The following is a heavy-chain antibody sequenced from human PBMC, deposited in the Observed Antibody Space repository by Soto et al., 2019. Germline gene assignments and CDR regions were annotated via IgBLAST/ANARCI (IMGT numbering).Heavy chain of an antibody. V-gene: IGHV3-53*01. Sequence: VSLRLSCAASGFTVSSNYMSWVRQAPGKGLEWVSVIYSGGSTYYADSVKGRFTISRDNSKNTLYLQMNSLRAENTAVYYCARSRAKQWLVRGPLNWFDPWGQGTLVTVSS. CDR1: GFTVSSNY. CDR3: ARSRAKQWLVRGPLNWFDP. J-gene: IGHJ5*02. CDR2: IYSGGST. D-gene: IGHD6-19*01.